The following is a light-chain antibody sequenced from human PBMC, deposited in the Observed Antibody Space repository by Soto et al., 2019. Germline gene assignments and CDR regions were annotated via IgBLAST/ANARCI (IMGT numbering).Light chain of an antibody. CDR2: DVS. CDR3: IAYTSSSTLYVV. V-gene: IGLV2-14*01. J-gene: IGLJ2*01. Sequence: QSALTQPASVSGSPGQSITISCTGTSSDVGGYNYVSWYQQHPGKAPKLMIYDVSNRPSGVSNRFSGSKSGNTASLTISGLQAEDDADYYCIAYTSSSTLYVVFGGGTKLTVL. CDR1: SSDVGGYNY.